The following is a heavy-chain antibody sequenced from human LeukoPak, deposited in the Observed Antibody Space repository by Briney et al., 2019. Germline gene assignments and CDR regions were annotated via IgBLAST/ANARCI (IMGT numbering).Heavy chain of an antibody. D-gene: IGHD6-13*01. Sequence: GGSLRLSCAASGFTFSDYYMSWIRQAPGKGLEWVSYISSSGSTIYYADSVKGRFTISRDNAKNSLYLQMNSLRAEDTAVYYCASRGARTAAGTAGWRFGDAFDIWGQGTMVTVSS. CDR3: ASRGARTAAGTAGWRFGDAFDI. J-gene: IGHJ3*02. V-gene: IGHV3-11*04. CDR1: GFTFSDYY. CDR2: ISSSGSTI.